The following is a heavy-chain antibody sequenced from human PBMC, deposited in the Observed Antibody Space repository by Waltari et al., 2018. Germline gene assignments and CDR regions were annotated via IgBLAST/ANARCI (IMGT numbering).Heavy chain of an antibody. D-gene: IGHD6-19*01. V-gene: IGHV3-23*01. CDR1: GFIFSSYA. J-gene: IGHJ4*02. Sequence: EVQLLESGGGLVQPGGSLRLPCVAYGFIFSSYAMTWVRQAPGKGLEWVSTVSDRGSTTYDAESGKSRFTISRDNSKNTLYLQMNSLRAEDTAVYFCAKERTVSGTGSDFWGQGTLVTVSS. CDR3: AKERTVSGTGSDF. CDR2: VSDRGSTT.